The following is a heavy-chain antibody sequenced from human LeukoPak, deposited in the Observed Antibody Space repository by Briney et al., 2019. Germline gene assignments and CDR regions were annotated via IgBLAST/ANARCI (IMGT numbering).Heavy chain of an antibody. CDR3: AGGFLEWLPIYYYYYMDV. D-gene: IGHD3-3*01. Sequence: ASVKVSCKASGYTFTSYDINWVRQATGQGLEWMGWMNPNSGNTGYAQKFQGRVTMTRNTSISTAYMELSSLRSEDTAVYYCAGGFLEWLPIYYYYYMDVWGKGTTVTVSS. CDR1: GYTFTSYD. CDR2: MNPNSGNT. V-gene: IGHV1-8*01. J-gene: IGHJ6*03.